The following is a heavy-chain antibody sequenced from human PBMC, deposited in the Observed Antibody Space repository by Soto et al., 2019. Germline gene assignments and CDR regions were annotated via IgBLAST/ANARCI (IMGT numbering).Heavy chain of an antibody. CDR1: GFSLSTSGMC. CDR2: IDWDDDK. V-gene: IGHV2-70*11. CDR3: ARILYRASCVRHRQLDY. J-gene: IGHJ4*02. Sequence: SGPTLVNPTQTLTLTCTFSGFSLSTSGMCVSWIRQPPGKALEWLARIDWDDDKYYSTSLKTRLTISKDTSKNQVVLTMTNMDPVDTATYYYARILYRASCVRHRQLDYWGQGTLVTGSS. D-gene: IGHD2-15*01.